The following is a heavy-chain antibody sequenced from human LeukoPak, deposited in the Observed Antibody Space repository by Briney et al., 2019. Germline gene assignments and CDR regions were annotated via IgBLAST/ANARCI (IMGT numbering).Heavy chain of an antibody. CDR3: ARAVTSTEGY. Sequence: GGSLRLSCAASGFVFSSYWMTWDRQAPGKGLEWVASINEGGSRRYYVDSVKGRVTISRDNAQKSLYLEMDSLRADDTAVYYCARAVTSTEGYWGQGTLVTVSS. D-gene: IGHD4-17*01. J-gene: IGHJ4*02. CDR2: INEGGSRR. V-gene: IGHV3-7*03. CDR1: GFVFSSYW.